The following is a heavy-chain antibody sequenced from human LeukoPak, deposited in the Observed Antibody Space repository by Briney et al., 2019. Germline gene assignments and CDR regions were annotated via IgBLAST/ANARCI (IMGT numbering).Heavy chain of an antibody. J-gene: IGHJ4*02. CDR1: GFTFSSYS. V-gene: IGHV3-21*01. CDR2: ISSSSSYI. Sequence: GGSLRLSCAATGFTFSSYSMNWVRQAPGKGLEWVSSISSSSSYIYYADSVKGRFTISRDNAKNSLYLQMNSLRAEDTAVYYCARDIFRGVAAPFDYWGQGTLVTVSS. CDR3: ARDIFRGVAAPFDY. D-gene: IGHD6-19*01.